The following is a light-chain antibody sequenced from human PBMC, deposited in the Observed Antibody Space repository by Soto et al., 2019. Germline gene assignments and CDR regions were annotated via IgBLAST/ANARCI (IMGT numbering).Light chain of an antibody. J-gene: IGKJ4*02. CDR1: QSVSTY. CDR3: QQYGRPPPLM. Sequence: EVVLTQSPATLSLSPGERATLSCRASQSVSTYLAWYQQKPGQAPRLLXYGASSRANGIPDRFSGSGSGTDFTLTISRLEPEDFAMYYGQQYGRPPPLMLGGGTKVDIK. V-gene: IGKV3-20*01. CDR2: GAS.